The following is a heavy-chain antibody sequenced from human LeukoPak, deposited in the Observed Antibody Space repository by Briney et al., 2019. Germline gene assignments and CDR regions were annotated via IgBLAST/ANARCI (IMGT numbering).Heavy chain of an antibody. CDR2: IRYDGSNK. CDR3: ANDLYYYDSSGYYPLFDY. D-gene: IGHD3-22*01. Sequence: GGSLRLSCAASGFTFSSYAMHWVRQAPGKGLEWVAFIRYDGSNKYYADSVKGRFTISRDNSKNTLYLQMNSLRAEDTAVYYCANDLYYYDSSGYYPLFDYWGQGTLVTVSS. CDR1: GFTFSSYA. J-gene: IGHJ4*02. V-gene: IGHV3-30*02.